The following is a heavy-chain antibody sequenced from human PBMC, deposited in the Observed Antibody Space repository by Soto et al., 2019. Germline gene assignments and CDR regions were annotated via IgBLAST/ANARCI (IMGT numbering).Heavy chain of an antibody. D-gene: IGHD6-13*01. CDR2: INHSGST. CDR1: GGSFSGYY. J-gene: IGHJ6*02. V-gene: IGHV4-34*01. Sequence: QVQLQQWGAGLLKPSETLSLTCAVYGGSFSGYYWSWIRQPPGQGLEWIGEINHSGSTNYNPSLKRPVTISVATSMNQFSLQLSSVTAADTAVYYGARGRIAAAARYYYYSYGMDVWGQGTTVTVSS. CDR3: ARGRIAAAARYYYYSYGMDV.